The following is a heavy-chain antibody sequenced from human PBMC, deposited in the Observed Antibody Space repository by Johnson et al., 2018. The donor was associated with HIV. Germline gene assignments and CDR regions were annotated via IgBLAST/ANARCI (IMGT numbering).Heavy chain of an antibody. V-gene: IGHV3-30*19. CDR2: MWYDGSNK. CDR1: GFTFSTYG. CDR3: AGAYYYDSSGYYDAFDI. Sequence: VQLVESGGGLVQPGGSLRLSCAASGFTFSTYGMHWVRQAPGKGLEWVAVMWYDGSNKYYADSVKGRFTISRDNSKNTLYLQMNSLRAEDTAVYYCAGAYYYDSSGYYDAFDIWGQGTMVTVSS. J-gene: IGHJ3*02. D-gene: IGHD3-22*01.